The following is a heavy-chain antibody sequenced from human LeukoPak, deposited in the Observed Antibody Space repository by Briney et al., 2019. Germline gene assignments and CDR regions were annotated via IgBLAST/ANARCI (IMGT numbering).Heavy chain of an antibody. Sequence: GGSLRLSCAASGFTFSSYAMSWVRQAPGKGLEWVSAISGSGGSTYYADSVKGRFTISRDNSENTLYLQMNSLRAEDTAVYYCAKDLWVTAAGLDNYYYYGMDVWGQGTTVTVSS. D-gene: IGHD6-13*01. CDR1: GFTFSSYA. V-gene: IGHV3-23*01. CDR2: ISGSGGST. J-gene: IGHJ6*02. CDR3: AKDLWVTAAGLDNYYYYGMDV.